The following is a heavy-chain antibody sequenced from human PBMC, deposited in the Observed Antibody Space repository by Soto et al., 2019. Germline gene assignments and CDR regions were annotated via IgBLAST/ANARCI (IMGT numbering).Heavy chain of an antibody. CDR3: ANVGASAFDT. D-gene: IGHD3-16*01. CDR1: GGSISSGGYS. J-gene: IGHJ3*02. V-gene: IGHV4-30-2*01. CDR2: IYHSGSI. Sequence: PSEPLSLTCAASGGSISSGGYSWSWIRQPPGKGLEWIGYIYHSGSIYYNPSLKSRVTMSVDRSKNQFSLKLSSVTAADTAVYFCANVGASAFDTWGQG.